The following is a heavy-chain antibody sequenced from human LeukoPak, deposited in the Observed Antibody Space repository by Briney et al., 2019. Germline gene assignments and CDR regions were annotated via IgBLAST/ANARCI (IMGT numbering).Heavy chain of an antibody. J-gene: IGHJ6*02. CDR3: ARCFVRGVNPILGSYGMDV. CDR2: MNPNSGNT. CDR1: GYTFTSYD. Sequence: ASVKVSCKASGYTFTSYDINWVRQATGQGLEWMGWMNPNSGNTGYAQKFQGRVTMTRNTSISTAYMELSSLRSDDTAVYYCARCFVRGVNPILGSYGMDVWGQGTTVTVSS. V-gene: IGHV1-8*01. D-gene: IGHD3-10*02.